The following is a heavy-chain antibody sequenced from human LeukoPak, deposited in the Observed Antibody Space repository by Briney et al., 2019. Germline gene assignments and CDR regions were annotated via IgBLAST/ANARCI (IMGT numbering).Heavy chain of an antibody. V-gene: IGHV3-74*01. CDR1: GFTFSRDW. Sequence: GGSLRLSCAASGFTFSRDWMHWVRQAPGKGLVWVSYIYFDESRNYTDSVKGRFTISRDNDENTVYLQMNSLRAEDTAMYFCAREIGKSGISWGFDQWGQGTLVTVSS. J-gene: IGHJ4*02. CDR3: AREIGKSGISWGFDQ. D-gene: IGHD4-23*01. CDR2: IYFDESR.